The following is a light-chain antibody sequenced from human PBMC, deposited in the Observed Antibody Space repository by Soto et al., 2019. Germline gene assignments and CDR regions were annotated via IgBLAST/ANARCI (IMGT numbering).Light chain of an antibody. CDR1: RTINTY. V-gene: IGKV1-39*01. CDR2: GAS. Sequence: DVRMTQSPSSLSASVGDTITITCRASRTINTYLNWFQQKPGEPPRLLIYGASTLHDGVPSRFSGSGSGTEFTLTISSLQPDDSATYYCQHYNDYSYTFGPGTKVDIK. CDR3: QHYNDYSYT. J-gene: IGKJ2*01.